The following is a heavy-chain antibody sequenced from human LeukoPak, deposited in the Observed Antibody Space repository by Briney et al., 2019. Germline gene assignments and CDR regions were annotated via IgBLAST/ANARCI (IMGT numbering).Heavy chain of an antibody. CDR2: IYTSGST. D-gene: IGHD5-18*01. J-gene: IGHJ4*02. CDR3: ARVSSSYGYFDY. V-gene: IGHV4-61*02. Sequence: SQTLSLTCTVSGGSISSGSYYWNWIRQPAGKGLEWIGRIYTSGSTNYNPSLKSRVTMSVDTSKNQFSLKLSSVTAADTAVYYCARVSSSYGYFDYWGQGTLVTVSS. CDR1: GGSISSGSYY.